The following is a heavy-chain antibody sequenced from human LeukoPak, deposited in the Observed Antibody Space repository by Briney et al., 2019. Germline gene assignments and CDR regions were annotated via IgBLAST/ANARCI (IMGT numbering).Heavy chain of an antibody. CDR3: ARKSQTMSAAGGRAV. J-gene: IGHJ6*02. CDR1: GDSISNYY. V-gene: IGHV4-4*07. D-gene: IGHD3-10*02. Sequence: SETLSLTCTVSGDSISNYYWNWVRQPAGKGLEWIGHIYTSGYTNYNPSLKSRVTVSVDTSKNQFSLKLTSVTAADAAVYYCARKSQTMSAAGGRAVGGQGTTVPVSS. CDR2: IYTSGYT.